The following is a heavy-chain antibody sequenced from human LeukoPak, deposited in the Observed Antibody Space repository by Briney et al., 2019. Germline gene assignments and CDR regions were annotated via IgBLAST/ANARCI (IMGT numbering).Heavy chain of an antibody. V-gene: IGHV4-39*01. J-gene: IGHJ4*02. CDR3: ARLGIAAAGTHYY. CDR1: GGSISSSSYY. CDR2: IYYSGST. D-gene: IGHD6-13*01. Sequence: SETLSLTCTVSGGSISSSSYYWGWISQPRGKGLEWIGNIYYSGSTYYNPSLESRVTISVDTSKNQFSLKLSSVTAADTAVYYCARLGIAAAGTHYYWGQGTLVTVSS.